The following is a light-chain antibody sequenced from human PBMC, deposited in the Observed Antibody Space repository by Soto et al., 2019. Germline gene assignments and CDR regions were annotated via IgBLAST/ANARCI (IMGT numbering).Light chain of an antibody. V-gene: IGLV1-47*01. CDR3: AAWDDSLSAVV. CDR2: RND. J-gene: IGLJ2*01. Sequence: QLVLTQPPSASGTPGQRVTISCSGSSSNIGSNYVYWYQQLPGSAPKLLIYRNDQRPSGVPDRFSASKSGTAASLAISGLRSEDEADYHCAAWDDSLSAVVFGGGTKLPS. CDR1: SSNIGSNY.